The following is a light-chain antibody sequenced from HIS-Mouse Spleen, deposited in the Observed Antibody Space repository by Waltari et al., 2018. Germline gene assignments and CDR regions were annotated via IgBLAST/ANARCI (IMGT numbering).Light chain of an antibody. CDR1: ALPKQY. CDR2: KDS. V-gene: IGLV3-25*03. Sequence: SYELTQPPSVSVSPGQTARITCSGDALPKQYAYWYQQKPGQAPVLVRYKDSERPSGNPERLSGSSSGTTVTLTISGVQAEDEADYYCQSADSSGTYSVVFGGGTKLTVL. J-gene: IGLJ2*01. CDR3: QSADSSGTYSVV.